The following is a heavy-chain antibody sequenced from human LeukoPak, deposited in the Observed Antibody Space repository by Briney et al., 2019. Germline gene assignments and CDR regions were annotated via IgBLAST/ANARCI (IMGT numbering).Heavy chain of an antibody. Sequence: ASVKVSCKASGYTFTGYYMHWVRQAPGQGLEWMGWINPNSGGTNYAQKFQGRVTMTRDTSISTAYMELSRLRSGDTAVYYCARDWARDTMIVEKWGQGTLVTVSS. D-gene: IGHD3-22*01. CDR1: GYTFTGYY. V-gene: IGHV1-2*02. J-gene: IGHJ4*02. CDR2: INPNSGGT. CDR3: ARDWARDTMIVEK.